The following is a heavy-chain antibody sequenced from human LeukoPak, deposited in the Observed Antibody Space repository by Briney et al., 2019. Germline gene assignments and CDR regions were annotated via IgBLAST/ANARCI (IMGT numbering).Heavy chain of an antibody. Sequence: SETLSLTCTVSGGSISNYYWTWVRQPPGKRLEWIGFIFHSGNTNYNPSLKSRVTISVDTSKNQFSLKLSSATAADTAVYYCARHAGTYTHFDSWGQGALVTVSS. CDR3: ARHAGTYTHFDS. D-gene: IGHD3-10*01. J-gene: IGHJ4*02. CDR1: GGSISNYY. CDR2: IFHSGNT. V-gene: IGHV4-59*08.